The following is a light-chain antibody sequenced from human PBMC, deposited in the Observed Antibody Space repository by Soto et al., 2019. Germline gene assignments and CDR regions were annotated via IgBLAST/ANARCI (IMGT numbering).Light chain of an antibody. Sequence: DIQMTQSPSTLSASVGDRFTITCLAIQTITRWMAWYQQKPGKAPKLLIYDASTLESGVPSRFRGSRSGTEFTLTISSLQPDDFETYYCQQYNSYSWTFGQGTKVDIK. CDR1: QTITRW. CDR2: DAS. CDR3: QQYNSYSWT. V-gene: IGKV1-5*01. J-gene: IGKJ1*01.